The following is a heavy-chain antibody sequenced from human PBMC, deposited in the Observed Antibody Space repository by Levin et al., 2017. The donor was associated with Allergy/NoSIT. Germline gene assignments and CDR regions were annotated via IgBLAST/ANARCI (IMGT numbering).Heavy chain of an antibody. Sequence: RASVKVSCKASGYTFTGYSMHWVRQAPGQGLEWMGWINPNSGGTNYAQKFQGRVTMTRDTSISTAYMELSRLRSDDTAVYYCARGQSADYYDSSGYYYHDYWGQGTLVTVSS. CDR3: ARGQSADYYDSSGYYYHDY. V-gene: IGHV1-2*02. CDR1: GYTFTGYS. CDR2: INPNSGGT. J-gene: IGHJ4*02. D-gene: IGHD3-22*01.